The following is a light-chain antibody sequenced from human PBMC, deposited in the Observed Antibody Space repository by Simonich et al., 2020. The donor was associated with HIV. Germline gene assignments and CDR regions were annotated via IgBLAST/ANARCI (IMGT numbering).Light chain of an antibody. J-gene: IGKJ1*01. V-gene: IGKV4-1*01. CDR1: QSVLYSSNNKNY. CDR2: WAA. Sequence: DIVITPSPDSLAVSLGERATINCKSSQSVLYSSNNKNYLTWYQQKPGQPPKLLIYWAATRESGVPDRFSGSGSGTDFTLTISSLQAEDVAVYYCQQYYSTRRTFGQGTKVEIK. CDR3: QQYYSTRRT.